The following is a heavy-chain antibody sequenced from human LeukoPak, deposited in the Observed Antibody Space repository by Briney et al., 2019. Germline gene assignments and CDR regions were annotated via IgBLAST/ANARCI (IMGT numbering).Heavy chain of an antibody. CDR1: GFTFSSYS. D-gene: IGHD3-10*01. Sequence: GGSLRLSCAASGFTFSSYSMNWVRQAPGKGLEWVSYIIGSTIYYADSVKGRFTISRDNAKNSLYLRMNSLRDEDAAVYYCARDRDYAFDIWGQGTMVTVSS. J-gene: IGHJ3*02. V-gene: IGHV3-48*02. CDR2: IIGSTI. CDR3: ARDRDYAFDI.